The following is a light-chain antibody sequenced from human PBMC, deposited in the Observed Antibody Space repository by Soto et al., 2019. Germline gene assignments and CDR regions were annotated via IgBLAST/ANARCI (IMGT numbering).Light chain of an antibody. J-gene: IGKJ1*01. CDR2: KAS. CDR1: QTISSW. CDR3: QHYHSYSEA. V-gene: IGKV1-5*03. Sequence: DIHMAQSACTRSLWLVERVTITCRASQTISSWLAWYQQKPGKAPKLLIYKASTLKSGVPSRFSGSGSGTEFTLTISSLQPDDFATYYCQHYHSYSEAFGQGTKVDIK.